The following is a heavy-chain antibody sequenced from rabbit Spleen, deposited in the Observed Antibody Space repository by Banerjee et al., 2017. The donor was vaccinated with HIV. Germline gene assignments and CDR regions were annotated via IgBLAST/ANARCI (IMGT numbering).Heavy chain of an antibody. CDR1: GFSFSTSDY. V-gene: IGHV1S40*01. CDR3: VRDQAGDADYGPYYLNL. J-gene: IGHJ4*01. Sequence: QSLEESGGDLVKPGASLTLTCTASGFSFSTSDYMCWVRQAPGKGLEWISCIAGSSSGFTYSATWAKGRFTISKTSSTTVTLQMTSLTAADTATYFCVRDQAGDADYGPYYLNLWGPGTLVTVS. CDR2: IAGSSSGFT. D-gene: IGHD2-1*01.